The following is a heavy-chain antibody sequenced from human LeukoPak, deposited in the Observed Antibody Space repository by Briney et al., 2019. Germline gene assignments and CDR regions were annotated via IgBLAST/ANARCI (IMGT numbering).Heavy chain of an antibody. D-gene: IGHD2-21*01. CDR1: GFTFTEYW. CDR2: IKQDGSEM. V-gene: IGHV3-7*01. J-gene: IGHJ6*03. Sequence: GGSLRLSCEASGFTFTEYWMTWVRQAPGQRLEWVANIKQDGSEMYYLDSVEGRFTISRDNAKNSVYLQMNSLGVEDTAVYFCAREAYCGGPSCFAVSYMDIWGEGTTVTVSS. CDR3: AREAYCGGPSCFAVSYMDI.